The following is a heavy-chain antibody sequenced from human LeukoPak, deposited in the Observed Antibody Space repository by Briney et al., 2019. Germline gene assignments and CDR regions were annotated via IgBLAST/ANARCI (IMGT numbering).Heavy chain of an antibody. V-gene: IGHV4-4*07. J-gene: IGHJ5*02. CDR2: IYTRGST. CDR3: ARVDSSGYYSKIKNWFDP. D-gene: IGHD3-22*01. CDR1: GGSISSYY. Sequence: SETLSLTCTVSGGSISSYYWSWIRQPAGKGLEWIGRIYTRGSTNYNPSLKSRVTMSVDTSKNQFSLELSSVTAADTAVYYCARVDSSGYYSKIKNWFDPWGQGTLVTVSS.